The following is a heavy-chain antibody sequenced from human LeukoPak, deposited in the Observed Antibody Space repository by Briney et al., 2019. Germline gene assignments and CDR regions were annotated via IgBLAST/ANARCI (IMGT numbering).Heavy chain of an antibody. J-gene: IGHJ3*02. CDR2: IYYSGST. Sequence: SETLSLTCTVSGGSISSYYWSWIRQPPGRGQEWFGDIYYSGSTNYNPSLKSRVTISVDASKNQFSLKMSSVTAADTAVYYCARARNYYDSSDYYYEGDAFDIWGQGTMVTVSS. V-gene: IGHV4-59*01. CDR3: ARARNYYDSSDYYYEGDAFDI. CDR1: GGSISSYY. D-gene: IGHD3-22*01.